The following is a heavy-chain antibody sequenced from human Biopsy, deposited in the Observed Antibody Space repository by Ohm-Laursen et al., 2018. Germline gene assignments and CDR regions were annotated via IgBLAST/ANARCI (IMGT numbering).Heavy chain of an antibody. Sequence: SSVKVSCKASGGTFTNCAISWVRQAPGQGLEWMGGIIPIFGTANYAQKFQGRVTITADESTSTAYMELSSLRSDDTAVYYCARDALGGGSYRFFYWGQGSLVTVSS. D-gene: IGHD1-26*01. CDR3: ARDALGGGSYRFFY. V-gene: IGHV1-69*01. J-gene: IGHJ4*02. CDR2: IIPIFGTA. CDR1: GGTFTNCA.